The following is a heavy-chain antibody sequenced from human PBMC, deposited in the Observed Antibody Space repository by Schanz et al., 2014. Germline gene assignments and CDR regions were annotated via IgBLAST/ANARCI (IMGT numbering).Heavy chain of an antibody. CDR2: VYFSGTT. D-gene: IGHD3-16*01. V-gene: IGHV4-39*01. J-gene: IGHJ5*02. CDR1: GGSISSGESY. Sequence: QLQLQESGPGLVKPSETLSLTCTVSGGSISSGESYWGWIRQSPEEGLQYIGSVYFSGTTAYSPSLKGRAPISVDTSKNQFSLMLTSVTAADTAVYFCARHGGYYDVLNSFDIWGQGTLVTVSS. CDR3: ARHGGYYDVLNSFDI.